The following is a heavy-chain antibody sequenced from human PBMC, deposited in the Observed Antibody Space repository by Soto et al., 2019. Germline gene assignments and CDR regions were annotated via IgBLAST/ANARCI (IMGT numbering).Heavy chain of an antibody. J-gene: IGHJ5*02. D-gene: IGHD6-19*01. CDR2: INAANGNV. Sequence: QVQLVQSGAEVKKPGASVKVSCKASGYTFSSYALHWVRQAPGQRLEWMGWINAANGNVKYSQKFQGRVTITWDTSASTAYMELSSLRSEDTAVYYCARAVGQFDPWGQGTLVTVSS. V-gene: IGHV1-3*01. CDR3: ARAVGQFDP. CDR1: GYTFSSYA.